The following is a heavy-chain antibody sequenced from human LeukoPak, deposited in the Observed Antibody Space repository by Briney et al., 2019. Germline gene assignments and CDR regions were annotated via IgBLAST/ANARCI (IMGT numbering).Heavy chain of an antibody. CDR3: ARIGAGSSRDY. V-gene: IGHV3-21*01. CDR2: IVGSSST. Sequence: GGSPRLSCAASGFTFSNFAMTGVRHAPGKGLEWVSSIVGSSSTYYADSLKGRFTISRDNAKNSLYLQMNSLRAEDTAVYYCARIGAGSSRDYWGQGTLVTVSS. J-gene: IGHJ4*02. D-gene: IGHD6-13*01. CDR1: GFTFSNFA.